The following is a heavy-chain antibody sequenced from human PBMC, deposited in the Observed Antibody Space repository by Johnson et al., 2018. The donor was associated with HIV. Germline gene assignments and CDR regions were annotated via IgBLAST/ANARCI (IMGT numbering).Heavy chain of an antibody. D-gene: IGHD4-17*01. V-gene: IGHV3-33*08. Sequence: QMQLVESGGGVVQPGRSLRLSCAASGFTFSSYAMHWVRQAPGKGLEWVAFIQSDGKIKFYADSVKGRFTIPRDNSKNTLYLQMNSLRAEDTAVYYCATGSPTVTTNAFDIWGQGTMVTVSS. CDR1: GFTFSSYA. CDR3: ATGSPTVTTNAFDI. J-gene: IGHJ3*02. CDR2: IQSDGKIK.